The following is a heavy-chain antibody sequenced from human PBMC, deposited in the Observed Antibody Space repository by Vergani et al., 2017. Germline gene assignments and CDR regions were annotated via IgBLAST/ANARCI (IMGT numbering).Heavy chain of an antibody. J-gene: IGHJ4*02. D-gene: IGHD6-13*01. CDR1: GFTFNHYA. CDR2: ISGSGGST. V-gene: IGHV3-23*01. CDR3: AKDLSIAAAAPDY. Sequence: EVQLLESGGDLVQPGGSLRLSCAASGFTFNHYAMNWVRQAPGKGLEWVSGISGSGGSTYYAGSVKGRFTISRDNSKNTLYLQMNSLRAEDTAVYYCAKDLSIAAAAPDYWGQGTLVTVSS.